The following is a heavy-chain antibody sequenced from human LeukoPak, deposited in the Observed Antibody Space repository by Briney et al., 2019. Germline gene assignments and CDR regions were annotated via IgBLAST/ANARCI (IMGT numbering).Heavy chain of an antibody. V-gene: IGHV4-34*01. CDR1: GGSFSGYY. D-gene: IGHD2-2*01. J-gene: IGHJ4*02. CDR2: INHSGST. Sequence: SETLSLTCAVYGGSFSGYYWSWIRQPPGKGLEWIGEINHSGSTNYNPSLKSRVTISVDTPKNQFSLKLSSVTAADTAVYYCASLYCSSTSCYGDYFDYWGQGTLVTVSS. CDR3: ASLYCSSTSCYGDYFDY.